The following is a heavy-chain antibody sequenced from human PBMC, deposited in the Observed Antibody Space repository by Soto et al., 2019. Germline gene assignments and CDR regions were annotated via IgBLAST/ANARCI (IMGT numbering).Heavy chain of an antibody. CDR2: ISESSSNT. J-gene: IGHJ5*01. Sequence: EVQLLESGGGLVQPGGSLRLSCAASGLTFSRHAIAWVSQAPGKGLEWLSSISESSSNTYYADSVKGRFTISKYNSKNMLSLQMNSLRDEDTAGYYCAKKPNGFDSWGQGTLVTVAS. CDR3: AKKPNGFDS. V-gene: IGHV3-23*01. CDR1: GLTFSRHA.